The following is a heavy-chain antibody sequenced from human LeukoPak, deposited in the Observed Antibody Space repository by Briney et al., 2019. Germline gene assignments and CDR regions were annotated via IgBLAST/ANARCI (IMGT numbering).Heavy chain of an antibody. J-gene: IGHJ3*02. CDR3: ARLFEGTFDI. CDR2: INHSGST. CDR1: GGSFSVYY. V-gene: IGHV4-34*01. D-gene: IGHD3-10*01. Sequence: SETLSLTCAVYGGSFSVYYWSWVPDPPGKGLEWIGEINHSGSTNYNPSLKSRVTISVDTSKNQFSLKLSSVTAADTAVYYCARLFEGTFDIGGQGTMVTVSS.